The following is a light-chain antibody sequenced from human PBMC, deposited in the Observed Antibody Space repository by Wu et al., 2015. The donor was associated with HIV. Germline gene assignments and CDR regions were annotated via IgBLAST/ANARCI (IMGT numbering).Light chain of an antibody. J-gene: IGKJ2*01. CDR1: QSITPW. CDR3: QQYNSFPYT. V-gene: IGKV1-5*03. CDR2: KAS. Sequence: DIQMTQSPSILSASIGDRVTITCRASQSITPWLAWYQQKPGKAPKLLIYKASNLQNGVSPRFSGSGSGTEYTLAISNLQPDDFTTYFCQQYNSFPYTFGQGT.